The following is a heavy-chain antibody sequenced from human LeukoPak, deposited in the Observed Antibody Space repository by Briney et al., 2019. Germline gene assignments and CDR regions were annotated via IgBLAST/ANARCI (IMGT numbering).Heavy chain of an antibody. D-gene: IGHD3-22*01. V-gene: IGHV3-23*01. CDR2: ISGGGFST. J-gene: IGHJ4*02. Sequence: GGSLRLSCAASGFTFSSYSMNWVRQAPGKGLEWVAAISGGGFSTYYADSVKGRFTISRDNSKNTLYLQMNSLRAEDTAVYYCAKYYYDSTGYYITPPARAPDYWGQGTLVTVSS. CDR3: AKYYYDSTGYYITPPARAPDY. CDR1: GFTFSSYS.